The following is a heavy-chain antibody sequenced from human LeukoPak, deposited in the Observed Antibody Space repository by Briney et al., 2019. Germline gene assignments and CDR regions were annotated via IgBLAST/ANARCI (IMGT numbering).Heavy chain of an antibody. CDR2: IYYSGTT. J-gene: IGHJ4*02. D-gene: IGHD2-2*01. Sequence: SETLSLTCSVSGGSISSYYWSWIRQPPGKGLEWIGYIYYSGTTNYNPSVESRVTISVDTSKKQFSLKLTSVTAADTAVYYCARERREQLLPPYTRLLTYFDYWGQGTLVTVSS. CDR3: ARERREQLLPPYTRLLTYFDY. CDR1: GGSISSYY. V-gene: IGHV4-59*12.